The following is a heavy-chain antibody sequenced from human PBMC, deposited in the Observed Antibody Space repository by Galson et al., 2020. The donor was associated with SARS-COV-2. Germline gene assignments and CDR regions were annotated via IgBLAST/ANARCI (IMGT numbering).Heavy chain of an antibody. V-gene: IGHV3-30-3*01. CDR2: ISYDGSNK. CDR1: GFTFSSYA. CDR3: ARSRGGNYYYGMDV. Sequence: GESLRLSCAASGFTFSSYAMHWVRQAPGKGLEWVAVISYDGSNKYYADSVKGRFTISRDNSKNTLYLQMNSLRAEDTAVYYCARSRGGNYYYGMDVWGQGTTVTVSS. D-gene: IGHD2-15*01. J-gene: IGHJ6*02.